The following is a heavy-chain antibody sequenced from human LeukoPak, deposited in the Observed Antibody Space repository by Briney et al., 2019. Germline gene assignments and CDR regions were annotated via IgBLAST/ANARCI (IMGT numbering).Heavy chain of an antibody. CDR1: KFTFSNYG. CDR2: VSSDGGTK. D-gene: IGHD4-17*01. CDR3: AKDHGDYVFEN. J-gene: IGHJ4*02. V-gene: IGHV3-30*18. Sequence: GGSLRLSCTASKFTFSNYGMQWVRQAPGKGLEWVAVVSSDGGTKYYADSVKGRFTISRGNSKNTLYLQMNSLRAEDTATYYCAKDHGDYVFENWGQGTLVTVSS.